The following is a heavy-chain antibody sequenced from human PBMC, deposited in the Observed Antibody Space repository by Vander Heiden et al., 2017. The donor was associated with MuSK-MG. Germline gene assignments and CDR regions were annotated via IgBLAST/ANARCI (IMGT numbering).Heavy chain of an antibody. CDR1: GFTFSSYW. CDR3: AREGSSWYMNWFDP. CDR2: IKQDGSEK. V-gene: IGHV3-7*01. J-gene: IGHJ5*02. Sequence: EVQLVESGGGLVQPGGSLRLSCAASGFTFSSYWMSWVRQAPGKGLEWVANIKQDGSEKYYVDSVKGRFTISRDNAKNSLYLQMKSLRAEDTAVYYCAREGSSWYMNWFDPWGQGTLVTVSS. D-gene: IGHD6-13*01.